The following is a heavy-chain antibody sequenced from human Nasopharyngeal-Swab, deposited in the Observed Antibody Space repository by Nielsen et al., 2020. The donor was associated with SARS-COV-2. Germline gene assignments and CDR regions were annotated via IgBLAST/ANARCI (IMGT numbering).Heavy chain of an antibody. J-gene: IGHJ1*01. CDR1: GYTFTSYY. Sequence: ASVKVSCKASGYTFTSYYMHWVRQAPGQGLEWMGIINPSGGSTIYAQKFQGRVTMTRDTSTSTVYMELSSLRSEDTAVYYCARDKSPSYDSSGYNFQHWVQGTLVTVSS. D-gene: IGHD3-22*01. CDR2: INPSGGST. V-gene: IGHV1-46*01. CDR3: ARDKSPSYDSSGYNFQH.